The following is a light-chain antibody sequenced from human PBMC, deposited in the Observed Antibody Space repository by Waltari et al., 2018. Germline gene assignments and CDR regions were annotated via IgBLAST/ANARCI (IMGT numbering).Light chain of an antibody. CDR1: TSDLGGYNY. J-gene: IGLJ1*01. CDR2: EVS. Sequence: SALPQPASVSGSPGQSITLSCTGTTSDLGGYNYVPCYQQHPGKAPKLMIYEVSNRPSGVSNRFSGSKSGNTASLTISGLQAEDEADYYCSSYTSSSTLNYVFGTGTKVTVL. V-gene: IGLV2-14*01. CDR3: SSYTSSSTLNYV.